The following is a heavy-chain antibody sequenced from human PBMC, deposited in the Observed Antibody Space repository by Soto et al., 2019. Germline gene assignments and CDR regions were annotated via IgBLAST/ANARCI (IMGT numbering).Heavy chain of an antibody. V-gene: IGHV1-46*01. Sequence: QVQLVQSGAEVRKPGTSVKLSCKASGYTFISYYIHWVRQAPGQGLEWVGIINPDGGSTSYTQKFQGRVTMTRDSSTSTVYMDMTSLRSDDPAVYYCALASFDSWGQGTLVTVPS. CDR1: GYTFISYY. CDR2: INPDGGST. CDR3: ALASFDS. J-gene: IGHJ5*01.